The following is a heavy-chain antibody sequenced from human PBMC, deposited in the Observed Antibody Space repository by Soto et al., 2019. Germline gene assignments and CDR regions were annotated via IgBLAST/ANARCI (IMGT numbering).Heavy chain of an antibody. CDR3: ARGLCSSTSCYDYYYYYYMDV. CDR2: INAGNGNT. V-gene: IGHV1-3*01. J-gene: IGHJ6*03. CDR1: GYTFTSYA. D-gene: IGHD2-2*01. Sequence: ASVKVSCKASGYTFTSYAMHWVRQAPGQRLEWMGWINAGNGNTKYSQKSQGRVTITRDTSASTAYMELSSLRSEDTAVYYCARGLCSSTSCYDYYYYYYMDVWGKGTTVTVSS.